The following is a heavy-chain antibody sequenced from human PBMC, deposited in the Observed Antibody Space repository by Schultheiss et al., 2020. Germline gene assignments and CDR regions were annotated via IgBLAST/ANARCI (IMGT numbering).Heavy chain of an antibody. CDR3: AKDSRRYGGNSGNPYI. D-gene: IGHD4-23*01. Sequence: GGSLRLSCAASGFTFSDYYMSWIRQAPGKGLEWVANIKQDGSEKYYVDSVKGRFTISRDNAKNSLYLQMNSLRAEDTAVYYCAKDSRRYGGNSGNPYIWGQGTMVTVSS. J-gene: IGHJ3*02. CDR2: IKQDGSEK. CDR1: GFTFSDYY. V-gene: IGHV3-7*01.